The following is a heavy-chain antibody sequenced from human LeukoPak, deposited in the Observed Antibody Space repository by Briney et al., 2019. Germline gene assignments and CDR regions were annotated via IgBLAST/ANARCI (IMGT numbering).Heavy chain of an antibody. CDR3: ARALGVGATSPYYYYYMDV. V-gene: IGHV4-4*07. Sequence: PSETLSLTCTVSGGSISGYYWSWIRQPAGKGLEWIGRIYTSGSTNYNPSLKSRVTISVDKSKNQFSLKLSPVTAADTAVYYCARALGVGATSPYYYYYMDVWGKGTTVTVSS. D-gene: IGHD1-26*01. CDR1: GGSISGYY. CDR2: IYTSGST. J-gene: IGHJ6*03.